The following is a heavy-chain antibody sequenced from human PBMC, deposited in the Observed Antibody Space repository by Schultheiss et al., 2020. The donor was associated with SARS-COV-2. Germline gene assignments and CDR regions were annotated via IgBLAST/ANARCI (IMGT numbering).Heavy chain of an antibody. CDR3: AREDGFSNYFDY. CDR1: GFTFSSYS. D-gene: IGHD2-2*03. Sequence: GESLKISCAASGFTFSSYSMNWVRQAPGKGLEWVSSISSSSSYIYYADSMKGRFTISRDNAKNSLYLQMNSLRAEDTAVYYCAREDGFSNYFDYWGQGTLVTVSS. J-gene: IGHJ4*02. CDR2: ISSSSSYI. V-gene: IGHV3-21*01.